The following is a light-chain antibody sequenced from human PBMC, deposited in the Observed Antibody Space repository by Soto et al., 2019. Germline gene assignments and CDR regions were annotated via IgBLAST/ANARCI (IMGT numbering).Light chain of an antibody. J-gene: IGKJ2*01. CDR1: QSVLYSSNNKNY. CDR2: WAS. Sequence: DIVMTQSPDSLAVSLGERATINCKSSQSVLYSSNNKNYLAWYQQKPGQPPKLLIYWASTRESGVPDRFSGSGSGTDFTLTISSLQAEDVAVYYCHQYYSTPPFFGQGTKLEIK. V-gene: IGKV4-1*01. CDR3: HQYYSTPPF.